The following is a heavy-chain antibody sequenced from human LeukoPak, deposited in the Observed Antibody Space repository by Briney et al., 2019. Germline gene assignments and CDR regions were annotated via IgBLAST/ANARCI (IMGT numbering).Heavy chain of an antibody. Sequence: GGSLGLSCAASGFAFSSFAMDWVRQAPGKGLEWVAVISKDGSNNNYADSVKGRFTISRDNSKNALYLQMNSLRAEDSAVYYCAGESFDIWGQGTMVTVSS. J-gene: IGHJ3*02. CDR2: ISKDGSNN. CDR3: AGESFDI. V-gene: IGHV3-30*04. CDR1: GFAFSSFA.